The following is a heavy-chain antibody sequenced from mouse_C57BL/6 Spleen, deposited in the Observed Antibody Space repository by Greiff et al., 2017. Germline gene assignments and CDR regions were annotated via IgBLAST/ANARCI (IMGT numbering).Heavy chain of an antibody. V-gene: IGHV1-80*01. Sequence: VQLQESGAELVKPGASVKISCKASGYAFRSYWMNWVKQRPGKGLEWIGQIYSGDGDTNYKGKFKGKATLTADKSSSTAYMQRSSLTSEDSAVYYCARSYYGSSYWYFDVWGTGTTVTVSS. CDR1: GYAFRSYW. CDR2: IYSGDGDT. J-gene: IGHJ1*03. CDR3: ARSYYGSSYWYFDV. D-gene: IGHD1-1*01.